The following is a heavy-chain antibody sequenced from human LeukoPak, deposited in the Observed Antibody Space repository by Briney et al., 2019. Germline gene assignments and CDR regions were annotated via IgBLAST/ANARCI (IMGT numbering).Heavy chain of an antibody. D-gene: IGHD2-2*01. J-gene: IGHJ1*01. Sequence: GASVKVSCKASGYTFTSYDINWVRQATGQGREWMGWMNPDSGNTGYAQKFQGRVTITADGSTSTAYMELSSLRSEDTAVYYCARVIQLPKEYFQHWGQGTLVTVSS. CDR3: ARVIQLPKEYFQH. CDR2: MNPDSGNT. V-gene: IGHV1-8*01. CDR1: GYTFTSYD.